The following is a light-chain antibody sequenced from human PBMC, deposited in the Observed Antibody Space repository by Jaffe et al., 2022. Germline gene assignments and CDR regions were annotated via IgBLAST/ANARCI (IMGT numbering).Light chain of an antibody. V-gene: IGLV1-40*01. Sequence: QSVLTQPPSVSGAPGQRVTISCTGSSSNIGAGYDVHWYQQLPGTAPKLLIYGNSNRPSGVPDRFSGSKSGTSASLAITGLQAEDEADYYCQSYDSSLSGSGGVVFGGGTKLTVL. CDR3: QSYDSSLSGSGGVV. J-gene: IGLJ2*01. CDR1: SSNIGAGYD. CDR2: GNS.